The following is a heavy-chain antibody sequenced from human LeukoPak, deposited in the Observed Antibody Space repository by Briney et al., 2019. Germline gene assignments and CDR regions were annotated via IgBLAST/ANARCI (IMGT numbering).Heavy chain of an antibody. CDR1: GFTFSSYD. D-gene: IGHD3-10*01. CDR3: AKDWFGENYYYYGMDV. V-gene: IGHV3-23*01. J-gene: IGHJ6*02. Sequence: PGGSLRLSCAASGFTFSSYDMSWVRQAPGKGLEWVSAISGSGGSTYYADSVKGRFTISRDNSKNTLYLQMNSLRAEDTAVYYCAKDWFGENYYYYGMDVWGQGTTVTVSS. CDR2: ISGSGGST.